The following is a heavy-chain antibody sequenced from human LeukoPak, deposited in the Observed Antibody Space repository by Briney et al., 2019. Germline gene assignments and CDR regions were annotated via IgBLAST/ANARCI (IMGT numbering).Heavy chain of an antibody. CDR1: GYTFTGCN. D-gene: IGHD5-18*01. CDR3: AREIGYSYGFGY. V-gene: IGHV1-2*06. CDR2: INPNSGGT. J-gene: IGHJ4*02. Sequence: ASVKVSCKASGYTFTGCNIHWVRQAPGQGLEWMGRINPNSGGTNYAQKFQGRVTMTPDTSISTAYMELSRLRSDDTAVYYCAREIGYSYGFGYWGQGTLVTVSS.